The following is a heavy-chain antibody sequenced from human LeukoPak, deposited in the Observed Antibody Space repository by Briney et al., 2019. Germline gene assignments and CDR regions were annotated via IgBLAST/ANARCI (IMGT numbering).Heavy chain of an antibody. J-gene: IGHJ4*02. Sequence: SETLSLTCTVSGDSISSGTYYWGWIRQPPGKGLEWFGNIYYNGGTYYSPSLKSRVTISADPSKNQFSLKLNSVTAADTAVYYCARVYDILNGAMTCDYWGQGTLVTVSS. D-gene: IGHD3-9*01. CDR1: GDSISSGTYY. CDR2: IYYNGGT. CDR3: ARVYDILNGAMTCDY. V-gene: IGHV4-39*07.